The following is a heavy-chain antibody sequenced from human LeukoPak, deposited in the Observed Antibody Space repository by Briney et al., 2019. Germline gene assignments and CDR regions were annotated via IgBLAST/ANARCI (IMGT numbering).Heavy chain of an antibody. J-gene: IGHJ4*02. CDR3: ARDPGNYGSGSYLHY. D-gene: IGHD3-10*01. CDR1: GFSFSSYY. V-gene: IGHV3-21*01. Sequence: GSLRLSCAASGFSFSSYYMNWVRQAPGKGLEWVSSISSSSSYIYYADSVKGRFTISRDNAKNSLYLQMNSLRADDTAVYYCARDPGNYGSGSYLHYWGQGTLVTVSS. CDR2: ISSSSSYI.